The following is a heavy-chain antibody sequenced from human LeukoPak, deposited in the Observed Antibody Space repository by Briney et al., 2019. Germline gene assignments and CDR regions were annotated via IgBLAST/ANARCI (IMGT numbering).Heavy chain of an antibody. V-gene: IGHV3-48*04. J-gene: IGHJ1*01. CDR1: GFTFSTYW. CDR2: ISSTGSTI. Sequence: GGSLRLSYAASGFTFSTYWMTWVRQAPGKGLEWVSYISSTGSTIYYADSVKGRFTISRDNAKNSLYLQMNSLRAEDTAVYYCARDRIHFQHWGQGTLVTVSS. D-gene: IGHD2-15*01. CDR3: ARDRIHFQH.